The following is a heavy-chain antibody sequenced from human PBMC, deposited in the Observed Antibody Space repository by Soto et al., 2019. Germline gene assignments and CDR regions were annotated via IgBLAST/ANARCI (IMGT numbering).Heavy chain of an antibody. V-gene: IGHV1-2*07. CDR2: INPNMGGT. J-gene: IGHJ4*02. Sequence: ASVKVSCKASGYTFTGYFMHWVRQSPGQGLEWMGWINPNMGGTNYAHKFQGRVTMTRDTSISTAYMELSRLRSDHTAVYSCARCPMTMIGVETLDDWGQGTLVTVSS. D-gene: IGHD3-22*01. CDR1: GYTFTGYF. CDR3: ARCPMTMIGVETLDD.